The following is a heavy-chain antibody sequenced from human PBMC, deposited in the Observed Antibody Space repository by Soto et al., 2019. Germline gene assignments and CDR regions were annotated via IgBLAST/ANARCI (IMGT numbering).Heavy chain of an antibody. CDR2: INAGNGNT. D-gene: IGHD4-17*01. CDR1: GYTFTSYA. CDR3: ARVPYGDHYSWFDP. V-gene: IGHV1-3*01. J-gene: IGHJ5*02. Sequence: GASVKVSCKASGYTFTSYAMQWVRQAPGQWLEWMGWINAGNGNTKYSQKFQGRVTITRDTSASTAYMELSSLRSEDTAVYYCARVPYGDHYSWFDPWGQGTLVTVS.